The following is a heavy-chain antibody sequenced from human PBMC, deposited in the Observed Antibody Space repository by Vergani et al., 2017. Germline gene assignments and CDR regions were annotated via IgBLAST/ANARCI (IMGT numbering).Heavy chain of an antibody. V-gene: IGHV3-7*01. J-gene: IGHJ5*01. CDR3: VGGGLATIYNWFDP. Sequence: EVLLVESGGDLVQPGGSLRLSCEASGFNFQIYWMGWVRQTAEKGLDWVANIKQDGSEDYYVDSVKGRFTITRDNAKKFIYLQMNSLRADDTAVYYCVGGGLATIYNWFDPWGQGTRVTVSS. CDR2: IKQDGSED. CDR1: GFNFQIYW. D-gene: IGHD5-24*01.